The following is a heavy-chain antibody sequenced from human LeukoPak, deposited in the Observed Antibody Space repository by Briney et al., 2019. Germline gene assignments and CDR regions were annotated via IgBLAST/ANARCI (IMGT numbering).Heavy chain of an antibody. J-gene: IGHJ4*02. CDR2: IKQDGSEK. CDR1: GFTFSNYW. CDR3: AREGIAVAGTGFFDY. Sequence: GGSLRLSCAASGFTFSNYWMSWVRQAPGKGLEWVANIKQDGSEKYYVDSVKGRFTISRDNAKNSLYLEMNSLRAEDTAVYYCAREGIAVAGTGFFDYWGQGTLVTVSS. D-gene: IGHD6-19*01. V-gene: IGHV3-7*01.